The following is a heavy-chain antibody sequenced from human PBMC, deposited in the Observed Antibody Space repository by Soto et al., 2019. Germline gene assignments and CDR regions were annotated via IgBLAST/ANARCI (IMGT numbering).Heavy chain of an antibody. J-gene: IGHJ6*02. CDR1: GYTFTGYY. Sequence: ASVKVSCKASGYTFTGYYMHWVRQAPGQGLEWMGWINPNSGGTNYAQKFQGWVTMTRDTSISTAYMELSRLRSDDTAVYYCALGYCSGGSCYEGGYYYYYGMDCWGQGTTVTVSS. CDR3: ALGYCSGGSCYEGGYYYYYGMDC. V-gene: IGHV1-2*04. CDR2: INPNSGGT. D-gene: IGHD2-15*01.